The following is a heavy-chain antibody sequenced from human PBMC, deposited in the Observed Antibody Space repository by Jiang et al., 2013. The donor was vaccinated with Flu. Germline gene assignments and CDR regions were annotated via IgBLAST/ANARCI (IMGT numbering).Heavy chain of an antibody. Sequence: VQLVESGGGVVQPGRSLRLSCAASGFTFDDYAMHWIREAPGKALEWVSGITRHGDRRDYADSVKGRFTISRDNAKTSLYLQMNSLRPEDTAFYYCAKDRGYSNYAGWFDTWGQGTLVTVSS. D-gene: IGHD4-11*01. CDR1: GFTFDDYA. CDR2: ITRHGDRR. J-gene: IGHJ5*02. V-gene: IGHV3-9*01. CDR3: AKDRGYSNYAGWFDT.